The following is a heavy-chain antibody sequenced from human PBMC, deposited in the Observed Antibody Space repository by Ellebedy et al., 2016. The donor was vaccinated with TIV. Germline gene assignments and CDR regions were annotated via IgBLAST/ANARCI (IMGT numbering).Heavy chain of an antibody. CDR1: GFTFNSYG. Sequence: GGPLRLSCAASGFTFNSYGMGWVRQAPGEGLEWVSYISSSSTSIYYADSVKGRFTISRDNAKNSLWLRMNSLRAEDTAVYYCARDMGRWLQFLGYWGQGTLVTVSS. CDR2: ISSSSTSI. J-gene: IGHJ4*02. CDR3: ARDMGRWLQFLGY. D-gene: IGHD5-24*01. V-gene: IGHV3-48*04.